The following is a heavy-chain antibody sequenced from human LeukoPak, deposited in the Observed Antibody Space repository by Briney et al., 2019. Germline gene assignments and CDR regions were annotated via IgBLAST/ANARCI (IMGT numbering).Heavy chain of an antibody. V-gene: IGHV3-23*01. J-gene: IGHJ5*02. CDR1: GLTISSNS. Sequence: PGGSLRLSCAGSGLTISSNSMSWVRQPPGKGLEWVSGISVSGITVYADSAKGRLTISRDNSKNTLYLQMNSLRAEDTALYYCVKGFSVRGRFDPWGQGTLVTVSS. CDR3: VKGFSVRGRFDP. D-gene: IGHD2-15*01. CDR2: ISVSGIT.